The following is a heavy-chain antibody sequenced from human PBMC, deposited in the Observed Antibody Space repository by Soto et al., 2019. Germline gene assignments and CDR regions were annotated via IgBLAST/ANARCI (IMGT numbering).Heavy chain of an antibody. D-gene: IGHD6-19*01. Sequence: SETLSLTCAVYGGSFSGYYWSWIRQPPGKSLEWIGTIYYHGNTNYNPSLKSRVTISVDTSKNQLSLKLRSVTAADTAVYYCARHDGFSSGWIFDYWGHGTLVTVSS. CDR1: GGSFSGYY. CDR3: ARHDGFSSGWIFDY. V-gene: IGHV4-34*01. J-gene: IGHJ4*01. CDR2: IYYHGNT.